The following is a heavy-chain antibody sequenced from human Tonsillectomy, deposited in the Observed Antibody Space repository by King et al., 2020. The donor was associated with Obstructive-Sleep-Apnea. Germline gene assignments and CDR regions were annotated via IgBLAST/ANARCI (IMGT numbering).Heavy chain of an antibody. CDR2: IYYSGST. D-gene: IGHD3-3*01. J-gene: IGHJ5*02. CDR3: AREGLDFWSGYSNWFDP. V-gene: IGHV4-31*03. Sequence: VQLQESGPGLVKPSQTLSLTCTVSGGSISSCGYYWSWIRQHPGKGLECIGYIYYSGSTYYNPSLKSRVTRSVDTSRNQFSLKLSSVTAADTAVYYCAREGLDFWSGYSNWFDPWGQGTLVTVSS. CDR1: GGSISSCGYY.